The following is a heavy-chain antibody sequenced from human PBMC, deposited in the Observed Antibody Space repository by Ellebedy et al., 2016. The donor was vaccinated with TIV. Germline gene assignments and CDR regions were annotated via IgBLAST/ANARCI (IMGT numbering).Heavy chain of an antibody. CDR2: LSYDGSNK. V-gene: IGHV3-30*18. CDR1: GFTFSRYG. CDR3: AKDAREMARISWEYDY. D-gene: IGHD5-24*01. J-gene: IGHJ4*02. Sequence: GESLKISCAVSGFTFSRYGMHWVRQAPGTGLEWVAVLSYDGSNKYYADSVKGRFTISRDSSKNTLYLQLNSLRDDDTAVYYCAKDAREMARISWEYDYWGQGTLVTVSS.